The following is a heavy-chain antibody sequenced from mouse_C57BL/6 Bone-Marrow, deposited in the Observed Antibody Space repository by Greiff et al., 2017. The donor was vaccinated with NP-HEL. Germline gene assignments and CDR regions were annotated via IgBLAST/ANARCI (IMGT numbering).Heavy chain of an antibody. Sequence: QVQLQQSGAELARPGASVKLSCKASGYTFTSYGISWVKQRTGQGLEWIGEIYPRSGNTYYNEKFKGKATLTADKSSSTAYMELRSLTSEDSAVYFCGREAWQLFDYWGQGTTLTVSS. J-gene: IGHJ2*01. V-gene: IGHV1-81*01. CDR1: GYTFTSYG. D-gene: IGHD6-1*01. CDR2: IYPRSGNT. CDR3: GREAWQLFDY.